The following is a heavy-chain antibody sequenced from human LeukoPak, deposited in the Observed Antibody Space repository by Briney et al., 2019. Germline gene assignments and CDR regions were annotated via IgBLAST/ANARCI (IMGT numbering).Heavy chain of an antibody. D-gene: IGHD2-2*01. CDR1: GGSISTYY. J-gene: IGHJ6*02. CDR3: ARAGYCSATTCWWVPLV. V-gene: IGHV4-59*01. CDR2: VSYSGNT. Sequence: PSETLSLTCTVSGGSISTYYWVWIRQSPGKGLKWIGYVSYSGNTNYNPSLKSRVTISVDTSKNQLSLKLSFMTAADTAVYYCARAGYCSATTCWWVPLVWGQGTTFTVSS.